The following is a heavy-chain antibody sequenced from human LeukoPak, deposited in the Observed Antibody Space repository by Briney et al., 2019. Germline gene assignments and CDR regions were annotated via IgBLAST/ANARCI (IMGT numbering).Heavy chain of an antibody. V-gene: IGHV3-30*18. CDR2: ISFDGSDK. CDR3: AKDMRDPPAYYFDY. J-gene: IGHJ4*02. CDR1: GFDFRNFG. Sequence: GGSLRLSCEAFGFDFRNFGMHWVRQAPGKGLEWVAVISFDGSDKYYVDSVKGRFAISRDNSRNTLYLQMNSLRVEDRAGYYCAKDMRDPPAYYFDYWGQGTLVTVSS.